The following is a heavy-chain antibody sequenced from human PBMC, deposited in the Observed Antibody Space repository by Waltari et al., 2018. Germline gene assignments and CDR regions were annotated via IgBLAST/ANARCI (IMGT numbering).Heavy chain of an antibody. D-gene: IGHD5-12*01. CDR3: ARHEIVAAFDY. J-gene: IGHJ4*02. CDR2: IYYSGST. Sequence: QLQLQESGPGLVKPSETLSLTCTVSGGSISSSSYYWGWIRQPPGKGLELIGSIYYSGSTSYNPSLKSRVTISVDTSKNQFSLKLTSVTAADTAVYYCARHEIVAAFDYWGQGTLVTVSS. V-gene: IGHV4-39*01. CDR1: GGSISSSSYY.